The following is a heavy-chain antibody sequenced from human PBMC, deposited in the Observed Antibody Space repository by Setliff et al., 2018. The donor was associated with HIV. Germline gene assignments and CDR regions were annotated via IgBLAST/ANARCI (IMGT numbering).Heavy chain of an antibody. CDR2: LNSDGRST. Sequence: PGGSLRLSCAASGFTFSSYSMYWVRQAPGKGLMWVSRLNSDGRSTTYADSVKGRFTISRDNARNTVFLQMNSLRAEDSAVYYCARGDQTGYYTTYYYYMDVWGLGTTVTV. CDR3: ARGDQTGYYTTYYYYMDV. CDR1: GFTFSSYS. D-gene: IGHD3-9*01. V-gene: IGHV3-74*01. J-gene: IGHJ6*03.